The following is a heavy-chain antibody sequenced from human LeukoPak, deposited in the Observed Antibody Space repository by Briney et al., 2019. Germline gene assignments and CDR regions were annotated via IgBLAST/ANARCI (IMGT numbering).Heavy chain of an antibody. V-gene: IGHV1-69*04. D-gene: IGHD4-23*01. CDR2: IIPILGIA. J-gene: IGHJ4*02. CDR3: ARESYSGNPYFDY. CDR1: GGTFSSYA. Sequence: GASVRVSCKASGGTFSSYAISWVRQAPGQGLEWMGRIIPILGIANYAQKFQGRVTITADKSTGTAYMELSSLRSEDTAMYYCARESYSGNPYFDYWGQGTLVTVSS.